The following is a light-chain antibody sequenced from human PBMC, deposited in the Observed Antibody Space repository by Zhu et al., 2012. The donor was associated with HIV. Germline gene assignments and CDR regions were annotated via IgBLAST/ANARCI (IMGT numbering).Light chain of an antibody. CDR3: QQYGSSPFT. CDR1: QSVSSSY. V-gene: IGKV3-20*01. J-gene: IGKJ5*01. CDR2: GTS. Sequence: EIVLTQSPATLSLSPGERATLSCRASQSVSSSYLGWYQQKPGQAPRLLIYGTSNRATGIPDRLSGSGSGTDFTLTISRLEPEDFAVYYCQQYGSSPFTFGQGTRLEIK.